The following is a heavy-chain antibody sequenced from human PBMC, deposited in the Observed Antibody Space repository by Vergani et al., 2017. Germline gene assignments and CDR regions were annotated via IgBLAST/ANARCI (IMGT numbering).Heavy chain of an antibody. CDR3: ARVHLGAGAFDI. CDR1: GYTFTGYY. J-gene: IGHJ3*02. Sequence: QVQLVQSGAEVKKPGASVKVSCKASGYTFTGYYMHWVRQAPGQGLEWMGWINPNSGGTNNAQKFQGVVTMTRDTSISTAYMELSRLRADDTAVYYCARVHLGAGAFDIWGQGTMVTVSS. CDR2: INPNSGGT. V-gene: IGHV1-2*02. D-gene: IGHD3-10*01.